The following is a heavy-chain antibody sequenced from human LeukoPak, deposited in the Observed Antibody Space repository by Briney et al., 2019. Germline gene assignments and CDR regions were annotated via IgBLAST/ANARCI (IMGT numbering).Heavy chain of an antibody. CDR1: GFTFSSYS. D-gene: IGHD3-22*01. V-gene: IGHV3-21*01. CDR2: ISSSSSYI. CDR3: ARGNGSGYRAAFDI. J-gene: IGHJ3*02. Sequence: PGGSLRLSCAASGFTFSSYSMTWVRQAPGKGLEWVSSISSSSSYIYYADSVKGRFTISRDNAKNSLYLQMNSLRAEDTAVYYCARGNGSGYRAAFDIWGQGTMVTVSS.